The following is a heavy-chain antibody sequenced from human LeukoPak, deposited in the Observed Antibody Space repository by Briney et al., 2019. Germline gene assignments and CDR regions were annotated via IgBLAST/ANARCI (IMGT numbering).Heavy chain of an antibody. CDR2: IYYSGST. CDR3: AAIVVAAPAAFDI. Sequence: SETLSLTCTVSGGSISSYYWNWIRQPPGKALEWIGYIYYSGSTNYNPSLKSRVTISVDTPKNQFSLKLSSVTAADTAVYYCAAIVVAAPAAFDIWGQGTMVTVSS. D-gene: IGHD6-19*01. J-gene: IGHJ3*02. CDR1: GGSISSYY. V-gene: IGHV4-59*01.